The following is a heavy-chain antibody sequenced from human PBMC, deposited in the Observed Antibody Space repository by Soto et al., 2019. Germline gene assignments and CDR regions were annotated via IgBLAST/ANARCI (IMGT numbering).Heavy chain of an antibody. J-gene: IGHJ4*02. CDR1: GFTFSYYA. CDR3: ASPREGQWLVFDH. D-gene: IGHD6-19*01. V-gene: IGHV3-23*01. CDR2: ISGGGDST. Sequence: AGGSLRLSCAASGFTFSYYAMSWVRQAPGKGLEWVSGISGGGDSTYYADSVKGRFTISRDDSKNTVFLQMNSLKVEDTAAYFCASPREGQWLVFDHWGQRTLVTVSS.